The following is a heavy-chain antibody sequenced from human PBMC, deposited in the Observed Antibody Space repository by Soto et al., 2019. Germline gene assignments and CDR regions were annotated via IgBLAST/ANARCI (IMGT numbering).Heavy chain of an antibody. CDR3: ARAHQIGGVIVAYVDY. J-gene: IGHJ4*02. Sequence: ASVKVSCKASGYTFTSYGISWARQAPGQGLEWMGWISAYNGNTNYAQKLQGRVTMTTDTSTSTAYMELRSLRSDDTAVYYCARAHQIGGVIVAYVDYWGQGTLVTVSS. V-gene: IGHV1-18*01. CDR1: GYTFTSYG. D-gene: IGHD3-16*02. CDR2: ISAYNGNT.